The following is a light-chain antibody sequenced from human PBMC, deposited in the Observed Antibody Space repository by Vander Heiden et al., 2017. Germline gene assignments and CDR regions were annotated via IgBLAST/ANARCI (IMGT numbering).Light chain of an antibody. Sequence: EIVLTQSPATLSLSPGERATLSCRASQSVNRYLAWYQQKPGQAPRLLIYDASNRATGIPARFSGSGSGTDFTLTISSLEPEVFAVYYCQQRIFGPGTTVDIK. CDR2: DAS. CDR3: QQRI. V-gene: IGKV3-11*01. CDR1: QSVNRY. J-gene: IGKJ3*01.